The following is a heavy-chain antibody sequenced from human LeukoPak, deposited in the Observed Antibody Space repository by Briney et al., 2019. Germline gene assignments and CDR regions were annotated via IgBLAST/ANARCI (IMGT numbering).Heavy chain of an antibody. CDR3: ARAHNWKYGSFDF. J-gene: IGHJ4*02. D-gene: IGHD1-7*01. V-gene: IGHV3-21*01. CDR2: ISSSSSYI. CDR1: GFTFSSYS. Sequence: GGSLRLSCAASGFTFSSYSMNWVRQAPGKGLEWVSCISSSSSYIYYADSVKGRFTISRDNAKNSLHLQMNSLRAEDTAVYYCARAHNWKYGSFDFWGQGTLVTVSS.